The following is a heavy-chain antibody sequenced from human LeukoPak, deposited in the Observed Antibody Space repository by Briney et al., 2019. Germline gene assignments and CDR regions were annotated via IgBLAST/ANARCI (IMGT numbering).Heavy chain of an antibody. CDR2: INHSGST. CDR3: AISVAAFDY. J-gene: IGHJ4*02. D-gene: IGHD6-19*01. CDR1: GGSFSGYY. V-gene: IGHV4-34*01. Sequence: SETLSLTCAVYGGSFSGYYWSWIHQPPGKGLEWIGEINHSGSTNYNPSLKSRVTISVDTSKNQFSLKLGPVTAADTAVYYCAISVAAFDYWGQGTLVTVSS.